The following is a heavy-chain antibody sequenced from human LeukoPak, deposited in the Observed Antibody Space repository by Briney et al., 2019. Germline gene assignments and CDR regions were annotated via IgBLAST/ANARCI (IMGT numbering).Heavy chain of an antibody. CDR3: ARGPYSSYVYYYYGMDA. J-gene: IGHJ6*02. CDR2: ISSNGGST. D-gene: IGHD4-11*01. V-gene: IGHV3-64*01. CDR1: GFTFSSYA. Sequence: PGGSLRLSCAASGFTFSSYAMHWVRQAPGKGLEYVSAISSNGGSTYYANSVKGRFTISRDNSKNTLYLQMGSLRAEDMAVYYCARGPYSSYVYYYYGMDAWGQGTTVTVSS.